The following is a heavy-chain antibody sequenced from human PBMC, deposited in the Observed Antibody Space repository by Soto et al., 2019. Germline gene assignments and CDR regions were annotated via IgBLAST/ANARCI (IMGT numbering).Heavy chain of an antibody. J-gene: IGHJ4*02. Sequence: SVKVSCKASGGTFNSYAISWVRQAPGQGLEWMGGIIPIFGTANYAQKFQGRVTITADKSTSTAYMELSSLRSEDTAVYYCARPLPYSSSWYYFDYWGQGTLVTVSS. V-gene: IGHV1-69*06. CDR3: ARPLPYSSSWYYFDY. D-gene: IGHD6-13*01. CDR2: IIPIFGTA. CDR1: GGTFNSYA.